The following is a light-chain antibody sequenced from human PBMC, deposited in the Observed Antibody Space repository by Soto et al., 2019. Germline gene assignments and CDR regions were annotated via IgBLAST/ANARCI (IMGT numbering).Light chain of an antibody. J-gene: IGKJ5*01. CDR1: QYVSSF. CDR2: DAS. CDR3: QQRSNWPSIT. Sequence: EIVLTQSPATLSLSPGERATLSCRASQYVSSFLAWYQQKAGQAPRLLIYDASHRATGIPARFSGSGSGTDFTLTINSLEPEDSAVYYCQQRSNWPSITFGQGTRLEIK. V-gene: IGKV3-11*01.